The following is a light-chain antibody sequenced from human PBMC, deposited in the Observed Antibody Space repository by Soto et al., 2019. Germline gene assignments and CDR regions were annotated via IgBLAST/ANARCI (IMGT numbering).Light chain of an antibody. Sequence: QSVSSSYLAWXQXXPGQAPRLLIYGASSRATGIPDRFSGSGSGTDFTLTISRLEPEDFAVYYCQQYGSSTLNFGGGTKV. J-gene: IGKJ4*01. CDR3: QQYGSSTLN. CDR2: GAS. V-gene: IGKV3-20*01. CDR1: QSVSSSY.